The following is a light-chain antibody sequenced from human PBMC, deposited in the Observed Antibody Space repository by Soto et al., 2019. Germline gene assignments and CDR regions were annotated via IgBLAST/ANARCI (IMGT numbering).Light chain of an antibody. CDR3: QHYNNWPWT. CDR2: GAS. Sequence: EIVLTHSPGTLSFSPCERATLSCSASQSIKNNYLAWYQQRPGQAPRLLIYGASTTATGIPARFSGSGSGTEFTLTISSLQSEDFAVYYCQHYNNWPWTFGQGTKVDIK. CDR1: QSIKNN. V-gene: IGKV3-15*01. J-gene: IGKJ1*01.